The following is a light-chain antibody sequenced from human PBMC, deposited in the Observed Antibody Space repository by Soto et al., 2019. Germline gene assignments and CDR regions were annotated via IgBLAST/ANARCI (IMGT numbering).Light chain of an antibody. J-gene: IGKJ1*01. CDR3: HQYNTWPWT. CDR2: YAS. CDR1: QSVNSN. V-gene: IGKV3-15*01. Sequence: EIVMTQSPATLSVSPGERATLSCRASQSVNSNLAWYQRKRGQAPRLLIFYASTRAPGIPSGFSGSGSGTEFTLTISSLQSEDFAVYYCHQYNTWPWTFGQGTEVEIK.